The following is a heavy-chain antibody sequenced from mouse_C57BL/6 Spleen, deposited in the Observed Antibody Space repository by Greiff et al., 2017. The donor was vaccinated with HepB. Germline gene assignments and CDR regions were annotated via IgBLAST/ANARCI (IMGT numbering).Heavy chain of an antibody. Sequence: EVQLMESGPGLVKPSQSLSLTCSVTGYSITSGYYWNWIRQFPGNKLEWMGYISYDGSNNYNPSLKNRISITRDTSKNQFFLKLNSVTTEDTATYYCASYYGSSIYWYFDVWGTGTTVTVSS. D-gene: IGHD1-1*01. CDR3: ASYYGSSIYWYFDV. J-gene: IGHJ1*03. CDR2: ISYDGSN. CDR1: GYSITSGYY. V-gene: IGHV3-6*01.